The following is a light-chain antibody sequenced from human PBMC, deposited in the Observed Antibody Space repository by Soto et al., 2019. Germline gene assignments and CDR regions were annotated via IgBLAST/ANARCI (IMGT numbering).Light chain of an antibody. J-gene: IGKJ1*01. CDR3: QQYYSTSSST. CDR1: QSVLYSSNNKNY. V-gene: IGKV4-1*01. Sequence: DIVMTQSPDSLAVSLGERATINCKSSQSVLYSSNNKNYLAWYQQKPGQPPKLLIYWASTRAPGVPDRFSGSGSGTEFSPPISSLQAPDVAVYYCQQYYSTSSSTFGQGTKVEIK. CDR2: WAS.